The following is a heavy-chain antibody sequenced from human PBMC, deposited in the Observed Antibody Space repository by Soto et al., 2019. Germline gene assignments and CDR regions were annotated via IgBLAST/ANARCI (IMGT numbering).Heavy chain of an antibody. CDR3: ASGQLLNLRFDY. CDR2: TYYRSKWYN. CDR1: GNSVSSNSAA. J-gene: IGHJ4*02. V-gene: IGHV6-1*01. Sequence: SQTLSLTCVISGNSVSSNSAAWIWIRQSPSRGLEWLGRTYYRSKWYNDYAVSVKSRITINPDTSKNQFSLHLDTVIPEDTAVYYCASGQLLNLRFDYWGQGTLVTVSS. D-gene: IGHD6-6*01.